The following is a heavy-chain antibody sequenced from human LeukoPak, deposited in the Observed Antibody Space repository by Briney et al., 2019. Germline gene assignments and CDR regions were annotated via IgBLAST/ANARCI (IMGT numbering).Heavy chain of an antibody. CDR1: GFPFSGSG. J-gene: IGHJ2*01. V-gene: IGHV3-33*01. D-gene: IGHD2-15*01. CDR2: IWYDGSHQ. Sequence: PGSSLRLSCAASGFPFSGSGMHWVRQAPGKGLEWVAVIWYDGSHQYYADSVKGRFTISRDNAKNSLYLQMNSLRAEDTAVYYCASVVARDWYFDLWGRGTLVTVSS. CDR3: ASVVARDWYFDL.